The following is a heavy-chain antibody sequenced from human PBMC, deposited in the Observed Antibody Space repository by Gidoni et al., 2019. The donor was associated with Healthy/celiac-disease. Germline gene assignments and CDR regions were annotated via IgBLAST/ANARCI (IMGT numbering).Heavy chain of an antibody. CDR1: GYTFTGYY. D-gene: IGHD1-7*01. Sequence: QVQLVQSGAEVKKPGASVKVSCKASGYTFTGYYMHWVRQAPGQGREWMGWINPNSGGTNYAQKFQGRVTMTRDTSISTAYMELSRLRSDDTAVYYCARVVTGTTYYYYGMDVWGQGTTVTVSS. CDR2: INPNSGGT. J-gene: IGHJ6*02. V-gene: IGHV1-2*02. CDR3: ARVVTGTTYYYYGMDV.